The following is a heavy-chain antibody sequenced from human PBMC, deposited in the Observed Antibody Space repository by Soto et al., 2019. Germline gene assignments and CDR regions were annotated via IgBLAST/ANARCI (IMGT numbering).Heavy chain of an antibody. V-gene: IGHV3-30*18. CDR3: AKVLHPSIAAAGTINYYYGMDV. CDR2: ISYDGSNK. Sequence: GGSLRLSCAASGFTFSSYGMHWVRQAPGKGLEWVAVISYDGSNKYYADSVKGRFTISRDNSKNTLYLQMNSLRAEDTAVYYCAKVLHPSIAAAGTINYYYGMDVWGQGTTVTVSS. J-gene: IGHJ6*02. CDR1: GFTFSSYG. D-gene: IGHD6-13*01.